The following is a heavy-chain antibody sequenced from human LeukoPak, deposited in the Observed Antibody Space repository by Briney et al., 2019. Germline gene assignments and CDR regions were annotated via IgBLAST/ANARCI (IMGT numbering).Heavy chain of an antibody. CDR3: ARGVGSSSSLNWFDP. D-gene: IGHD6-6*01. Sequence: ASVKVSCKASGYTFTGYYMHWVRQAPGQGLEWMGWINPNSGGTNYAQKFQGRVTMTRDTSISTAYMELSRLRSDDTAVYYCARGVGSSSSLNWFDPWGQGTLVTVSS. V-gene: IGHV1-2*02. CDR1: GYTFTGYY. CDR2: INPNSGGT. J-gene: IGHJ5*02.